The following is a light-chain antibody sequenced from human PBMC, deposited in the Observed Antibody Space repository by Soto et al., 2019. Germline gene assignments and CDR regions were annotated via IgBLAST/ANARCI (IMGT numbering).Light chain of an antibody. V-gene: IGLV1-47*01. CDR2: RNN. Sequence: QSVLTQPPSASGTPGQRVTISCSGSSSNIGSNYVYWYQQLPGTAPKLLIYRNNQRPSGVPDRFSGSKSGTSASLAISGLQSEDEADYFCAAWDDSLSGRYVFGTGTKVTVL. CDR3: AAWDDSLSGRYV. J-gene: IGLJ1*01. CDR1: SSNIGSNY.